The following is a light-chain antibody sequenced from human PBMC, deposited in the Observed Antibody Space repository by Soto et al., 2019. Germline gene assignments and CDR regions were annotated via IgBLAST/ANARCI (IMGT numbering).Light chain of an antibody. Sequence: EIVMTQSPATLSVSPGERATLSCRAGQSISNNLAWYQQKPGQATRLLIYGASTRATGIPARFTGSGSGTEFTLTISSLQSEDFAVYYCQQYSNWPRTFGQGTKVEIE. J-gene: IGKJ1*01. CDR3: QQYSNWPRT. CDR1: QSISNN. V-gene: IGKV3-15*01. CDR2: GAS.